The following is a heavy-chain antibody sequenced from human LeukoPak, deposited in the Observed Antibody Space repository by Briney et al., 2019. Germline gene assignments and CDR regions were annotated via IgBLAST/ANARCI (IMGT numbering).Heavy chain of an antibody. D-gene: IGHD4-17*01. CDR2: ICAYNGNT. J-gene: IGHJ5*02. Sequence: ASVRVSCKASGYTFTCYSISWVRQAPGQGLERMGWICAYNGNTNYAQKLQGRVTMTTDTSTSTAYMELRSLRSDDTAVYYCARVFGGYGDYIRWFDPWGQGTLVTVSS. CDR3: ARVFGGYGDYIRWFDP. CDR1: GYTFTCYS. V-gene: IGHV1-18*01.